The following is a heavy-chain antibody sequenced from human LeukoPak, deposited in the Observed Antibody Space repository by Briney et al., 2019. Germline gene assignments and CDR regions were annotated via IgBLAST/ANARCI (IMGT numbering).Heavy chain of an antibody. Sequence: ASVKVSCKASGYTFTSYAMHWVRQAPGQRLEWMGWINAGNGNTKYSQKFQGRVTITKDTSASTAYMELSSLRSEDTAVYYCARDRIAVAGTTLGYWGQGTLVTVSS. D-gene: IGHD6-19*01. CDR2: INAGNGNT. V-gene: IGHV1-3*01. J-gene: IGHJ4*02. CDR3: ARDRIAVAGTTLGY. CDR1: GYTFTSYA.